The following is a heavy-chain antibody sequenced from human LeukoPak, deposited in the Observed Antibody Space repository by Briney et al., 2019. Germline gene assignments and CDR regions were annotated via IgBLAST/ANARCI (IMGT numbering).Heavy chain of an antibody. J-gene: IGHJ4*02. V-gene: IGHV4-39*01. CDR3: ARHEEEDGYNAKTFGY. Sequence: KPSETLSLTCTVSGVSISSSNNFWGWIRQPPGKGLEWIGSVHYSGTTCYMPSLKSRVTISVDTSKNQFSLKLSSVTAADTAVYYCARHEEEDGYNAKTFGYWGQGTLVTVSS. D-gene: IGHD5-24*01. CDR1: GVSISSSNNF. CDR2: VHYSGTT.